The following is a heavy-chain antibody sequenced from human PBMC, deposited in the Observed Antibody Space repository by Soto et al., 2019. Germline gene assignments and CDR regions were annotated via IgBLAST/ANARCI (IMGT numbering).Heavy chain of an antibody. V-gene: IGHV1-3*04. J-gene: IGHJ4*02. CDR3: ARDSYDTTGYPLDY. Sequence: GASVNVSCKASGYTFTNNVIHWLRQAPGQTLEWMGWIHTAKGNTKYSHKFEARVTLTRDTSTSTAYMELTRLTSDDTAIYYCARDSYDTTGYPLDYWGQGTLVTVSS. CDR2: IHTAKGNT. CDR1: GYTFTNNV. D-gene: IGHD3-22*01.